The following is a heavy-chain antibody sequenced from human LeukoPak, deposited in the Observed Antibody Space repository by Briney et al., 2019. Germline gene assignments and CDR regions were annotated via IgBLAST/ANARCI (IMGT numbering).Heavy chain of an antibody. CDR1: GGSFSGYY. V-gene: IGHV4-34*01. CDR3: ARVRGGYSGYDSDY. J-gene: IGHJ4*02. D-gene: IGHD5-12*01. CDR2: INHSGST. Sequence: SETLSLTCAVYGGSFSGYYWSWIRQPPGKGLEWIGEINHSGSTNYNPSLKSRVTISVDTSKNQFSLKLSSVTAADTAVYYCARVRGGYSGYDSDYWGQGTLVTVSS.